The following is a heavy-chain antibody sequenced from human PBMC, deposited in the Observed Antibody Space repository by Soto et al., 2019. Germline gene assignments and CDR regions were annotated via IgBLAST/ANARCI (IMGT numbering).Heavy chain of an antibody. CDR2: TIPMFGTP. CDR1: GGTFSKYA. V-gene: IGHV1-69*01. Sequence: QVQLVQSGAEMQQPGASVRVSCTASGGTFSKYAFSWVRQAPGQGLEWLGGTIPMFGTPNYAQKFQGRVAISAEESTATVYMELSSLRSEDMAVYFCARPLRDSNYHYGMAVWGQGTTVTVSS. J-gene: IGHJ6*02. CDR3: ARPLRDSNYHYGMAV. D-gene: IGHD3-22*01.